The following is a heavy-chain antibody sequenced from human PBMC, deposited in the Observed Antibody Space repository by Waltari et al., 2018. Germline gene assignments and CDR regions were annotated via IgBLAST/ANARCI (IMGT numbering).Heavy chain of an antibody. CDR1: GYTFTSYA. CDR3: ARGFSSSWDY. V-gene: IGHV1-3*01. D-gene: IGHD6-13*01. CDR2: INAGNGNK. Sequence: QVQLVQSGAEVKKPGASVKVSCKASGYTFTSYAMHWVGQAPGQRLEWMGWINAGNGNKKYSQKFQGRVTITRNTSASTAYMELSSLRSEDTAVYYCARGFSSSWDYWGQGTLVTVSS. J-gene: IGHJ4*02.